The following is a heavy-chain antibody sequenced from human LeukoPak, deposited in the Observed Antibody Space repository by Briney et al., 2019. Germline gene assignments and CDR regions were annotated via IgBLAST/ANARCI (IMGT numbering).Heavy chain of an antibody. Sequence: SETLSLTCTVSGGSISSSSYYWGWIRQPPGKGLEWIGSIYYSGSTYYNPSLKSRVTISVDTSKNQFSLKLSSVTAADTAVYYCVRHDVIVTAAGPYLDAFDIWGQGTMVTVSS. V-gene: IGHV4-39*01. CDR1: GGSISSSSYY. J-gene: IGHJ3*02. CDR2: IYYSGST. D-gene: IGHD6-13*01. CDR3: VRHDVIVTAAGPYLDAFDI.